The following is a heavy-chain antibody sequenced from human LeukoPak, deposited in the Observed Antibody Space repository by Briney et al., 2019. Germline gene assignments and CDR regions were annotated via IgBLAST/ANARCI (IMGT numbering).Heavy chain of an antibody. CDR2: INHSGST. CDR3: ARVKGYYGSGSRSV. Sequence: SETLSLTCAVYGGSFSGYYWSWIRQPPGKGLEWIGEINHSGSTNYNPSLKSRVTISVDTSKNQFSLKLSSVTAADTAVYYCARVKGYYGSGSRSVWGQGTLVTASS. CDR1: GGSFSGYY. V-gene: IGHV4-34*01. J-gene: IGHJ4*02. D-gene: IGHD3-10*01.